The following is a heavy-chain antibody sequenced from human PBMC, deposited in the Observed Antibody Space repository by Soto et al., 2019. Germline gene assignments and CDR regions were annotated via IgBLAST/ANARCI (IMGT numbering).Heavy chain of an antibody. D-gene: IGHD2-2*01. V-gene: IGHV3-43*01. Sequence: GGSLRLSCAASGFTFDDYTMHWVRQAPGKGLEWVSLISWDGGSTYYADSVKGRFTISRDNSKNSLYLQMNSLGTEDTALYYCARFGYCSSTSCYGGFDYWGQGTLVTVSS. CDR3: ARFGYCSSTSCYGGFDY. CDR1: GFTFDDYT. J-gene: IGHJ4*02. CDR2: ISWDGGST.